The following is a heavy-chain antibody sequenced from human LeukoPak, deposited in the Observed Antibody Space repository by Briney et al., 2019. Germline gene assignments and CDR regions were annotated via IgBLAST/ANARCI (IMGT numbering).Heavy chain of an antibody. CDR3: AKGSSSSRPYYFDY. V-gene: IGHV3-23*01. D-gene: IGHD6-6*01. CDR2: ITGNGGDT. CDR1: GFTFSSYA. J-gene: IGHJ4*02. Sequence: GGSLRPSCAASGFTFSSYAMSWVRQTPGKGLEWVSAITGNGGDTYSADSVKGRLTIPRDNSKNTLYLQMDSLRAEDAAVYYCAKGSSSSRPYYFDYWGQGTLVTVSS.